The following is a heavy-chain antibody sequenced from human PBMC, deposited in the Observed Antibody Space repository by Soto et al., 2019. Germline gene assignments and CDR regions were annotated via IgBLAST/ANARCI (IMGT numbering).Heavy chain of an antibody. CDR1: GFTFSGYN. J-gene: IGHJ4*02. Sequence: GGSLRLSCGASGFTFSGYNMHWVRQPPGRGLEWVSLIWKDGSKESYADSVKGRFTISRDNSKNTLYLQMNSLRTEDTAVYYCTSDNWKYASDYWGQGTLVTVSS. CDR2: IWKDGSKE. CDR3: TSDNWKYASDY. V-gene: IGHV3-33*01. D-gene: IGHD1-20*01.